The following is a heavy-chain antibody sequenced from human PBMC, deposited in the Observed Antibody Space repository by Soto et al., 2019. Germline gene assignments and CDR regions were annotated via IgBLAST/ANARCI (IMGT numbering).Heavy chain of an antibody. CDR3: ARDLGSGYYSGDAFDI. CDR2: IYHSGST. J-gene: IGHJ3*02. Sequence: SETLSLTCAVSGGSISSGGYSWSWIRQPPGKGLEWIGYIYHSGSTYYNPSLKSRVTISVDRSKNQFSLKLSSVTAADTAVYYCARDLGSGYYSGDAFDIWGQGTMVTVS. CDR1: GGSISSGGYS. D-gene: IGHD3-22*01. V-gene: IGHV4-30-2*01.